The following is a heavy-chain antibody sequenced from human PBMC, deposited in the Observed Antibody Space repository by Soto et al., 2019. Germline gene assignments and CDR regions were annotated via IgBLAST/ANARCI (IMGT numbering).Heavy chain of an antibody. CDR2: IYSGGST. Sequence: EVQLVESGGGLVQPGGSLRLSCAASGFTVSSNYMSWVRQAPGKGLEWVSVIYSGGSTYYADSVTGRFTISRDNSKNTLYLQMNSLRAEDTAVYYCARDRGYYGSGSYYILHYYYGMDVWGQGTTVTVSS. D-gene: IGHD3-10*01. J-gene: IGHJ6*02. CDR3: ARDRGYYGSGSYYILHYYYGMDV. CDR1: GFTVSSNY. V-gene: IGHV3-66*01.